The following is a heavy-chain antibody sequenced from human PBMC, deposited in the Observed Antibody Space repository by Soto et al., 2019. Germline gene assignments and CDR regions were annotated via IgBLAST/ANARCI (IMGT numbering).Heavy chain of an antibody. V-gene: IGHV2-70*01. J-gene: IGHJ6*02. CDR1: GFSLSTSGMC. D-gene: IGHD3-10*01. CDR2: IHWDDDK. CDR3: ARIRRPRVGSGSWRSDGMAV. Sequence: SGPTLVNPTQTLTLTCTFSGFSLSTSGMCVTWIRQPPGKALEWLAHIHWDDDKDYNRFMETRLSISKDTSKNQVALTVSNVDPADTATYYCARIRRPRVGSGSWRSDGMAVWGQGTTVTVSS.